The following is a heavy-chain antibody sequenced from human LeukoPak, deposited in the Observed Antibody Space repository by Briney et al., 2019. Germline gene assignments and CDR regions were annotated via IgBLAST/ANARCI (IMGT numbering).Heavy chain of an antibody. J-gene: IGHJ4*02. CDR1: GGSFSGYY. CDR2: INHSGST. V-gene: IGHV4-34*01. CDR3: ARGRGTYYYDSSGYYAY. Sequence: PSETLSLTCAVYGGSFSGYYWSWIRQPPGKGLECIGEINHSGSTNYNPSLKSRVTISVDTSKNQFSLKLSSVTAADTAVYYCARGRGTYYYDSSGYYAYWGQGTLVTVSS. D-gene: IGHD3-22*01.